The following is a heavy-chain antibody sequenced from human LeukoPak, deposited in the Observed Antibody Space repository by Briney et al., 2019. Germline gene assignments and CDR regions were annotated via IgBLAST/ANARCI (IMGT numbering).Heavy chain of an antibody. CDR1: GGSFSGYY. V-gene: IGHV4-34*01. J-gene: IGHJ4*02. CDR3: ADGGATSYLDY. D-gene: IGHD1-26*01. Sequence: SETLSLTCAVYGGSFSGYYWSWIRQPPGKGLEWIGEINHSGSTNYNPSLKSRVTISVDTSKNQFSLKLSSVTAADTAVYYCADGGATSYLDYWGQGTLVTVSS. CDR2: INHSGST.